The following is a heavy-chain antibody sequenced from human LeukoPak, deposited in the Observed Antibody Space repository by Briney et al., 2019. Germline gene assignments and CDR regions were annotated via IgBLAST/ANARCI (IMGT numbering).Heavy chain of an antibody. Sequence: PGGSLRLSCAASGFTFSSFSMNWVRQAPGKGLEWVSYISSSSSAIYCADSVEGRFTISRDNAKNSLYLQMNSLRDEDAAVYYCAKTDAFDMWGQGTLVTVSS. V-gene: IGHV3-48*02. CDR3: AKTDAFDM. CDR1: GFTFSSFS. J-gene: IGHJ3*02. CDR2: ISSSSSAI.